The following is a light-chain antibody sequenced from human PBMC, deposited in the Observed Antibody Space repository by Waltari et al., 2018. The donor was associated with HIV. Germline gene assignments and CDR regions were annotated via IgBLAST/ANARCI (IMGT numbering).Light chain of an antibody. CDR1: SGHRSYA. J-gene: IGLJ3*02. CDR2: VTSDGSH. Sequence: QLVLPQSPSASASLGASVKLTCTLSSGHRSYAIAWHQQQPEKGPHYLMKVTSDGSHRKGDGIPDRFSGSSSGAERYLTISSLQSEDEAAYYCQTWGTGIRVFGGGTKLTVL. V-gene: IGLV4-69*01. CDR3: QTWGTGIRV.